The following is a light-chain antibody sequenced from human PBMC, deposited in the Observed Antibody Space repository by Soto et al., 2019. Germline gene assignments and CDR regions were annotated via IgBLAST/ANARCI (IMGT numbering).Light chain of an antibody. J-gene: IGKJ5*01. V-gene: IGKV1-39*01. Sequence: DVQKTHSLSSLCAYVGARATITCRASQSISSSLHWYPQKPGKAPKLMIYAACSLQSGVPSMFSGSGSGKDFTLTISRLQPEYFATYYCQQSYRTPCTFGQGTRLEI. CDR1: QSISSS. CDR2: AAC. CDR3: QQSYRTPCT.